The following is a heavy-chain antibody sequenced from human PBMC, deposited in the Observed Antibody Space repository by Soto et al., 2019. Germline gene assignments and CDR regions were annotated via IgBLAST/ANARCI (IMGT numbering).Heavy chain of an antibody. Sequence: QVQLVQSGAEVKKPGASVKVSCKASGYTFTSYGISWVRQAPGQGLEWMGWISAYNGNTNYAQKLQGRVTMTTDTSMSTAYMKLRSLRSDDTAVYYCARGQDCSSNSCPPRGFDPWGQGTLVTVSS. CDR2: ISAYNGNT. CDR3: ARGQDCSSNSCPPRGFDP. V-gene: IGHV1-18*01. D-gene: IGHD2-2*01. J-gene: IGHJ5*02. CDR1: GYTFTSYG.